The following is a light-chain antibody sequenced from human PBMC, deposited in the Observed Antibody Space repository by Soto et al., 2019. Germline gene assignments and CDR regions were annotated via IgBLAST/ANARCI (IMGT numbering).Light chain of an antibody. CDR1: SSDVGGYNY. Sequence: QSALTQPPSASGSPRQSVTISCTGTSSDVGGYNYVSWYQQYPGKAPKIMIYEVSERPSGVPVRFSGSKSGNTASLTVSGLQAEDEADYYCSSYAGTNNVVFGGGTKLTVL. V-gene: IGLV2-8*01. J-gene: IGLJ3*02. CDR2: EVS. CDR3: SSYAGTNNVV.